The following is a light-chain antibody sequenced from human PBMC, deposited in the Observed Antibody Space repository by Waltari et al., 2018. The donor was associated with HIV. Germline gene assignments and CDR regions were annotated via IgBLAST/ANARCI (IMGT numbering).Light chain of an antibody. Sequence: QSALSQPASVSGRPGQSITISCPGSSNYISISTLFSWYQHPPGKAPKLIIFDVDKRPSGISERFSGSKSGYTASLTISGLRTEDEADYFCSSKSTIYFGVLFGGGTTLTVL. V-gene: IGLV2-23*02. CDR1: SNYISISTL. CDR3: SSKSTIYFGVL. CDR2: DVD. J-gene: IGLJ2*01.